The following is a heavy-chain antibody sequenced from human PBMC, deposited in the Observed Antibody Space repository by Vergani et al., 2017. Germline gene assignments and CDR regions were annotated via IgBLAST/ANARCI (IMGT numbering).Heavy chain of an antibody. D-gene: IGHD6-19*01. V-gene: IGHV4-59*08. CDR2: IYYSGST. J-gene: IGHJ4*02. CDR1: GGSISSYY. CDR3: RASSGWPDQYYFDY. Sequence: QVQLQESGPGLVKPSETLSLTCTVSGGSISSYYWSWIRQPPGKGLEWIGYIYYSGSTYYNPSLKSRVTISVDTSKNQFSLKLSSVTAADTAVYYCRASSGWPDQYYFDYWGQGTLVTVSS.